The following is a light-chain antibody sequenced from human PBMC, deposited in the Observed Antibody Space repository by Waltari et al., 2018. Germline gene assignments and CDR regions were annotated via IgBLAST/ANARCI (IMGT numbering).Light chain of an antibody. CDR1: QRLTKSY. V-gene: IGKV3-20*01. CDR2: GAS. J-gene: IGKJ2*01. CDR3: QQYGSSVLYT. Sequence: EVVLTPSPAPLSLSPGERATLSCRASQRLTKSYLAWYQQKPGRAPRLLIYGASSRAAGIPDRFSGSGSGTDFTLTISRLEPEDFAVYYCQQYGSSVLYTFGQGTKLEIK.